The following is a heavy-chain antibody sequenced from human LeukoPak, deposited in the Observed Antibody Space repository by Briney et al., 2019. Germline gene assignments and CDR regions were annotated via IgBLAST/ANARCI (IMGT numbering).Heavy chain of an antibody. J-gene: IGHJ4*02. Sequence: GGSLRLSCAASGFTFSSYEMNWVRQAPGKGLEWVSYISSSGSTIYYADSVKGRFTISRDNAKNSLYLQMNSLRAEDTAVYYCARVPMITFGGVIVYTYYFDYWGQGTLVTVSS. CDR2: ISSSGSTI. CDR1: GFTFSSYE. CDR3: ARVPMITFGGVIVYTYYFDY. V-gene: IGHV3-48*03. D-gene: IGHD3-16*02.